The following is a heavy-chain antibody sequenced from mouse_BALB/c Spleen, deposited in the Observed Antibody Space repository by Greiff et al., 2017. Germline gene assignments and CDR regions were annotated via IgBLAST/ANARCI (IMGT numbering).Heavy chain of an antibody. CDR1: GYAFSSYW. D-gene: IGHD1-1*01. J-gene: IGHJ2*01. CDR3: ARADYYGRNFDY. V-gene: IGHV1-80*01. Sequence: VQLQQSGAELVRPGSSVKISCKASGYAFSSYWMNWVKQRPGQGLEWIGQIYPGDGDTNYNGKFKGKATLTADKSSSTAYMQLSSLTSEDSAVYFCARADYYGRNFDYGGQGTTLTVSS. CDR2: IYPGDGDT.